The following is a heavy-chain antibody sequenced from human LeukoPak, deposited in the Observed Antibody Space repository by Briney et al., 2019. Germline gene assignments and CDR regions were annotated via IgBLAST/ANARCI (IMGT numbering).Heavy chain of an antibody. CDR2: ISGVYDNI. CDR3: ARGGAHGMDV. Sequence: GGSLRLSCAASGFTFSSYEMNWIRQAPGKGLEWVAYISGVYDNIFYGNSVKGRFTISRDNAKKSVYLQMNSLRAEDTAVYYCARGGAHGMDVWGQGTTVTVSS. J-gene: IGHJ6*02. CDR1: GFTFSSYE. D-gene: IGHD1-26*01. V-gene: IGHV3-48*03.